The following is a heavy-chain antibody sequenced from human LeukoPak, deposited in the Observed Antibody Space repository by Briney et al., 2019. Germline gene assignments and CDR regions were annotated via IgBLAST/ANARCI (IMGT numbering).Heavy chain of an antibody. D-gene: IGHD5-12*01. Sequence: SETLSLTCTVSGGSISSSSYYWGWIRQPPEKGLEWIGSIYYSGSTYYNPSLKSRVTISVDTSKNQFSLKLSSVTAADTAVYYCAVWWLRSSRFDYWGQGTLVTVSS. J-gene: IGHJ4*02. CDR1: GGSISSSSYY. CDR2: IYYSGST. CDR3: AVWWLRSSRFDY. V-gene: IGHV4-39*01.